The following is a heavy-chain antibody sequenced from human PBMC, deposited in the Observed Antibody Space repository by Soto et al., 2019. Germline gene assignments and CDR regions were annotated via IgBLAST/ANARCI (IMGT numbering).Heavy chain of an antibody. Sequence: GGSLRLSCAASGFTFDDYAMHWVRQAPGKGLEWVSGISWNSGSIGYADSVKGRFTISRDNAKNSLYLQMNSLRAEDTALYYCAKGYCSSTSCYMGWFDPWGQGTLATVSS. D-gene: IGHD2-2*02. CDR3: AKGYCSSTSCYMGWFDP. V-gene: IGHV3-9*01. CDR1: GFTFDDYA. J-gene: IGHJ5*02. CDR2: ISWNSGSI.